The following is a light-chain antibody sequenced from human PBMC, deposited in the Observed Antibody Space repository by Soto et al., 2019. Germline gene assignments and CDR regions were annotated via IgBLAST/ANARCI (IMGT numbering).Light chain of an antibody. CDR1: QSVSSSY. CDR2: GAS. J-gene: IGKJ5*01. CDR3: QQRYAWPPIT. V-gene: IGKV3D-20*02. Sequence: EIVLTQSPGTLSLSPGERATLSCRASQSVSSSYLAWYQQKPGQAPRLLIYGASSRATGIPDRFSGSGSGTDFTLTISNLEPEDFAVYYCQQRYAWPPITFGQGTRLEIK.